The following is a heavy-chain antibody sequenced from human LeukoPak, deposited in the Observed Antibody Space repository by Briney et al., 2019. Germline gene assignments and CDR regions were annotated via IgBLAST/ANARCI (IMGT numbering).Heavy chain of an antibody. CDR3: AKDYCGGDCYSGWYFDL. D-gene: IGHD2-21*02. CDR2: ISYNSDTI. V-gene: IGHV3-9*01. J-gene: IGHJ2*01. Sequence: GRSLRLSCAASGFTFDDFAMHWVRQAPGKGLEWVSGISYNSDTIAYADSVKGRFTISRDNAKNSLYLQMNSLRAEDTALYYCAKDYCGGDCYSGWYFDLWGRGTLVTVSS. CDR1: GFTFDDFA.